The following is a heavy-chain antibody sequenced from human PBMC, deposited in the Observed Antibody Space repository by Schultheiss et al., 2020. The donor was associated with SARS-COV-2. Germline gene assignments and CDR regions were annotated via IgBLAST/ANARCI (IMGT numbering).Heavy chain of an antibody. V-gene: IGHV3-23*01. CDR3: ARTVGGHYYYGMDV. Sequence: GESLKISCSASGFTFSDYYMSWIRQAPGKGLEWVSAISGSGGSTYYADSVKGRFTISRDNSKNTLYLQMNSLRAEDTTVYYCARTVGGHYYYGMDVWGQGTTVTVSS. CDR1: GFTFSDYY. J-gene: IGHJ6*02. CDR2: ISGSGGST. D-gene: IGHD1-14*01.